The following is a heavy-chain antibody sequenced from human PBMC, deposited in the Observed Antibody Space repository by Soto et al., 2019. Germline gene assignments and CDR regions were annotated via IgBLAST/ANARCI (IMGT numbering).Heavy chain of an antibody. Sequence: SETLSLTCTVSGGSISNYYWNWIRQPPGTGLEWIGIIYYSGSTNYNPSLKSRVTISVDTSKNQFSLNLNSVTAADTAVYYCTRGYDILTGPLDYWGPGTLVTVSS. CDR3: TRGYDILTGPLDY. D-gene: IGHD3-9*01. V-gene: IGHV4-59*08. J-gene: IGHJ4*02. CDR1: GGSISNYY. CDR2: IYYSGST.